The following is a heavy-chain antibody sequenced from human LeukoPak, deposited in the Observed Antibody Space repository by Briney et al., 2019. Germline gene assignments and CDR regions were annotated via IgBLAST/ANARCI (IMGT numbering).Heavy chain of an antibody. Sequence: ASVKVSCKASGGSFSSYAISWVRQAPGQGLEWVGGIIPIFGTANYAQKFQGRVTITADEYTSTAYMELSSLRSEDTAVYYCARGGQYSGYDYDYWGQGTLVTVSS. V-gene: IGHV1-69*13. D-gene: IGHD5-12*01. CDR1: GGSFSSYA. CDR2: IIPIFGTA. J-gene: IGHJ4*02. CDR3: ARGGQYSGYDYDY.